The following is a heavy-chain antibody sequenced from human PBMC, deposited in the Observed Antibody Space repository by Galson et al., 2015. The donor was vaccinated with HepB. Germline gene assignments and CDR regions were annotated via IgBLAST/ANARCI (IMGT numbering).Heavy chain of an antibody. CDR2: VSYDGSNK. CDR3: ARAPQAYDFWSFYYYGMDV. J-gene: IGHJ6*02. Sequence: SLRLSCAASGFTFSSYAIHWVRQAPGKGLEWVAVVSYDGSNKYYADSVKGRFTISRDNSKNTLYLQMNSLRAEDTAVYYCARAPQAYDFWSFYYYGMDVWGHGTTVTVSS. D-gene: IGHD3-3*01. CDR1: GFTFSSYA. V-gene: IGHV3-30-3*01.